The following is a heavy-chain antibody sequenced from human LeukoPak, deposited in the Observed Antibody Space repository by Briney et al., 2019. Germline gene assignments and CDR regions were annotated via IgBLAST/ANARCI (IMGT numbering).Heavy chain of an antibody. D-gene: IGHD1-1*01. V-gene: IGHV3-74*01. CDR1: GFTFTTYW. CDR3: ANAVKTRVDY. Sequence: GGSLRPSCAASGFTFTTYWMHWVRQAPGKGLVWVSHINSDGSITSYADSVKGRFTISRDNSKNTLYLQMNSLRAEDTAVYYCANAVKTRVDYWGQGTLVTVSS. CDR2: INSDGSIT. J-gene: IGHJ4*02.